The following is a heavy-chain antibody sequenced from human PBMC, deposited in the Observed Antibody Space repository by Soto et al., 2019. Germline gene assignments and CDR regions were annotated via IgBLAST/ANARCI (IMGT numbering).Heavy chain of an antibody. D-gene: IGHD6-13*01. CDR1: GYTFTSYA. CDR3: ARGDWSSSWPPYYDMDV. V-gene: IGHV1-3*01. J-gene: IGHJ6*02. Sequence: ASVKVSCKASGYTFTSYAMHWVRQAPGQRLEWMGWINAGNGNTKYSQKFQDRVTITRDTSASTAYMELSSLRSADTAVYYCARGDWSSSWPPYYDMDVWGQGTTVTVSS. CDR2: INAGNGNT.